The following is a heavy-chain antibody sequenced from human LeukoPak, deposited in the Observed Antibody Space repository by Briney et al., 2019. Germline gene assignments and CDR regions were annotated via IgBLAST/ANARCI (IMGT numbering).Heavy chain of an antibody. CDR2: IYYSGST. V-gene: IGHV4-31*03. J-gene: IGHJ4*02. CDR1: GGPISSGGYY. Sequence: SETLSLTCTVSGGPISSGGYYWSWIRQHPGKGLEWIGYIYYSGSTYYNPSLKSRVTISVDTSKNQFSLKLSSVTAADTAVYYCARRGSGWYLNFDYWGQGTLVTVSS. CDR3: ARRGSGWYLNFDY. D-gene: IGHD6-19*01.